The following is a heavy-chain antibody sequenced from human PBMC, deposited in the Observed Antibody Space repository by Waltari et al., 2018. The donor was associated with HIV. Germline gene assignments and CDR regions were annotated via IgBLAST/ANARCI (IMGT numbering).Heavy chain of an antibody. Sequence: QVKLVESGGDLVKPGGHLTISCVASGTSFSDSYMTWIRQAPGKGLEWLSYISPSESIVNYADSVKGRFTVSRDNAKNSLYLQMTSLRAEDTAVYCCARSHCEPKRCFLDHFYDVDVWGQGTTVTVSS. CDR3: ARSHCEPKRCFLDHFYDVDV. D-gene: IGHD2-21*01. J-gene: IGHJ6*02. V-gene: IGHV3-11*01. CDR2: ISPSESIV. CDR1: GTSFSDSY.